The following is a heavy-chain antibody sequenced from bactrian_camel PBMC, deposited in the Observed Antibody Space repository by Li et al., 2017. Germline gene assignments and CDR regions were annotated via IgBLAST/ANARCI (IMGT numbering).Heavy chain of an antibody. V-gene: IGHV3S40*01. Sequence: VQLVESGGDVVQPGGSLRLSCAATGFEFSSEYMSWVRQAPGKGLEWVSRISATGSTFYADAVKGRFTMSTDNAKNMVYLQMNSLKPEDTSGYYCVRSVSNLPSFGYWGQGTQVTVS. J-gene: IGHJ6*01. D-gene: IGHD8*01. CDR1: GFEFSSEY. CDR2: RISATGST. CDR3: VRSVSNLPSFGY.